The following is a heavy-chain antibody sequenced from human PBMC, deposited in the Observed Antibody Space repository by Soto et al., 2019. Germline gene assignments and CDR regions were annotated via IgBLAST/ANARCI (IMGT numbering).Heavy chain of an antibody. V-gene: IGHV1-8*01. D-gene: IGHD1-7*01. Sequence: ASVKVSCKASGYTFINYDINWVRQAAGQGLEWMGWMNPRNGNTGYPQKFQGRLIMTRDTSLNTAYMEIRGLKFEDTAVYYCAKRWRPSENYPRRDCFDPWGQGTLVTVSS. CDR1: GYTFINYD. J-gene: IGHJ5*02. CDR2: MNPRNGNT. CDR3: AKRWRPSENYPRRDCFDP.